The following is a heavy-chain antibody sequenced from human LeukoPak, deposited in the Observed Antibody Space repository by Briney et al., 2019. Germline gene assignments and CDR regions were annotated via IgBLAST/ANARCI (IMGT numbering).Heavy chain of an antibody. Sequence: SETLSLTCTVSGGSISSYYWSWIRQPAGKGLEWIGRIYTSGSTNYNPSLKSRVTMSVDTSKNQFSLKLSSVTAADTAVYYCARGSYGGSRYYFDYWGQGTLVTVSS. D-gene: IGHD4-23*01. CDR2: IYTSGST. V-gene: IGHV4-4*07. CDR3: ARGSYGGSRYYFDY. J-gene: IGHJ4*02. CDR1: GGSISSYY.